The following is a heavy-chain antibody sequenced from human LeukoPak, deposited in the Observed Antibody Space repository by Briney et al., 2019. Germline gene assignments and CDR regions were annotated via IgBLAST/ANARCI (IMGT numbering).Heavy chain of an antibody. Sequence: GGSLRLSCAASGFTFSSYWMSWVRQAPGKGLEWVANIKQDGSEKYYVDSVKGRFTISRDNAKNSLYLQMNSLRAEDTAVYYCAKLENSGSPPGFDYWGQGTLVTVSS. V-gene: IGHV3-7*01. D-gene: IGHD1-26*01. CDR2: IKQDGSEK. CDR1: GFTFSSYW. CDR3: AKLENSGSPPGFDY. J-gene: IGHJ4*02.